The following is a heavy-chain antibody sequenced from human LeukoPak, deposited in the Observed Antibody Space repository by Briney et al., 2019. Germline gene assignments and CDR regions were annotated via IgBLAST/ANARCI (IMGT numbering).Heavy chain of an antibody. D-gene: IGHD4-23*01. J-gene: IGHJ4*02. CDR3: ARSYYGGSHQYYFDY. V-gene: IGHV4-31*03. Sequence: SETLSLTCTVSGGSISSGGYYWSWIRQHPGKGLEWIGYIYYSGSTYYNPSLKSRVTISVDTSKNQFSLKLSSVTAADTALYFCARSYYGGSHQYYFDYWGQGTLVTVSS. CDR2: IYYSGST. CDR1: GGSISSGGYY.